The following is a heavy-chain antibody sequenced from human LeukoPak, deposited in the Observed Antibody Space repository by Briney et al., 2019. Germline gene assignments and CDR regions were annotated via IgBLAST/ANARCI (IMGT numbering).Heavy chain of an antibody. V-gene: IGHV1-58*01. CDR3: AAGPINWNYRETDY. CDR1: GFTFTSSA. Sequence: SVKVSCKASGFTFTSSAVQWVRQARGQRLEWIGWIVVGSGNTNYAQKFQERVTITRDMSTSTAYMELSSLRSEGTAVYYCAAGPINWNYRETDYWGQGTLVTVSS. D-gene: IGHD1-7*01. CDR2: IVVGSGNT. J-gene: IGHJ4*02.